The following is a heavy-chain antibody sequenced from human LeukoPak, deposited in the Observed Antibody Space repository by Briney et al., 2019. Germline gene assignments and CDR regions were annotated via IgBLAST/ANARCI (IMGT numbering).Heavy chain of an antibody. CDR3: ARRRYNWSAIDY. Sequence: GGSLRLSCAASGFTFSDYYMSWIRQAPGKGLEWASYISSSGSTLYYADSVKGRITISRDNAKNSLYLQMNSLRAEDTAVYYCARRRYNWSAIDYWGQGTLVTVSS. CDR1: GFTFSDYY. V-gene: IGHV3-11*01. CDR2: ISSSGSTL. D-gene: IGHD1-20*01. J-gene: IGHJ4*02.